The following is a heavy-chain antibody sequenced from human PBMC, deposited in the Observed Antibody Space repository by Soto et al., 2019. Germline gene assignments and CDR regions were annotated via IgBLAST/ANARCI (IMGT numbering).Heavy chain of an antibody. D-gene: IGHD6-6*01. Sequence: TSGTLSITCTVSCGSISSGGYYWSWIRQHPGKGLEWIGYIYYSGSTYYNPSLKSRVTISVDTSKNQFSLKLSSVTAADTAVYYCARGRLAARDWGQGTLVTVYS. CDR3: ARGRLAARD. CDR1: CGSISSGGYY. J-gene: IGHJ4*02. V-gene: IGHV4-31*03. CDR2: IYYSGST.